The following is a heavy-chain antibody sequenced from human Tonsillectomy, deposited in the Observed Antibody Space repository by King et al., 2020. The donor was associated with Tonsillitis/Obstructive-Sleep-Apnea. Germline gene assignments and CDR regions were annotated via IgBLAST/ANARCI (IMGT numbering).Heavy chain of an antibody. V-gene: IGHV3-53*01. CDR1: GFTVSSNY. J-gene: IGHJ6*02. CDR3: ASDRVVVVPAAIPVYYYYGMDV. CDR2: IYSGGGT. D-gene: IGHD2-2*01. Sequence: VQLVESGGGLIQPGGSVRLSCAASGFTVSSNYMSWVRQAPGKGLEWVSIIYSGGGTYYADSVKGRFTIPRDNSKNTLYLQMNSLRAEDTAVYYCASDRVVVVPAAIPVYYYYGMDVWGQGTTVTVFS.